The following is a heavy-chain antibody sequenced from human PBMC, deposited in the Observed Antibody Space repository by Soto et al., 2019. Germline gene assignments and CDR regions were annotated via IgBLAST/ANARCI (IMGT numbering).Heavy chain of an antibody. V-gene: IGHV4-59*08. CDR2: IYYSGST. Sequence: QVQLQESGPGLVKPSETLSLTCTVSGGSISSYYWSWIRQPPGKGLEWIGYIYYSGSTNYNPSLKSRVTLSVHTSKNQFSLKLSSVTAADTAVYYCARSPRDSSSWSYLYFDLWGRGTLVTVSS. J-gene: IGHJ2*01. CDR1: GGSISSYY. D-gene: IGHD6-13*01. CDR3: ARSPRDSSSWSYLYFDL.